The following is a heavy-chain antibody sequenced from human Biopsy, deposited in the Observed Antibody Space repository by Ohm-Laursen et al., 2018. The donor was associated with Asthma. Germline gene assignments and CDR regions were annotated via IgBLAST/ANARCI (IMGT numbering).Heavy chain of an antibody. CDR1: GGSISSGAYY. V-gene: IGHV4-30-4*01. Sequence: SQTLSLTCTVSGGSISSGAYYWSWVRLPPGKGLEWIGYIYYIGSTYYNPSLKSRVAISLDTSKNQFSLKLSSVTAADTAVYFCARRGGVRRYFDYWGQGTLVTASS. D-gene: IGHD3-16*01. CDR2: IYYIGST. CDR3: ARRGGVRRYFDY. J-gene: IGHJ4*02.